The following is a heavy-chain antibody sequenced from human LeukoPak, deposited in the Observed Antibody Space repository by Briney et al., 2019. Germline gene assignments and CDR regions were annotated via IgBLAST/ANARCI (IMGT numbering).Heavy chain of an antibody. CDR2: IYGGGST. D-gene: IGHD4-17*01. CDR3: ARGGDYEGDAFDL. J-gene: IGHJ3*01. CDR1: GVTVSATP. Sequence: GGSLRLSCAASGVTVSATPMSWLRQAPGKGPEWVSVIYGGGSTSYADSVKGRFTLSRDNSKNTLFFQMNSLRAEDTAMYYCARGGDYEGDAFDLWGQGTMVIVSS. V-gene: IGHV3-53*01.